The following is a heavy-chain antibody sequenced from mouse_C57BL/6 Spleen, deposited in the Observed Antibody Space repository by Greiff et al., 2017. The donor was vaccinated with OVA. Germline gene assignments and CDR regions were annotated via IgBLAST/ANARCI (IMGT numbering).Heavy chain of an antibody. V-gene: IGHV1-26*01. CDR3: ATSLYYAMDY. J-gene: IGHJ4*01. Sequence: EVKLVESGPELVKPGASVKISCKASGYTFTDYYMNWVKQSHGKSLEWIGDINPNNGGTSYNQKFKGKATLTVDKSSSTAYMELRSLTSEDSAVYYCATSLYYAMDYWGQGTSVTVSS. CDR2: INPNNGGT. CDR1: GYTFTDYY.